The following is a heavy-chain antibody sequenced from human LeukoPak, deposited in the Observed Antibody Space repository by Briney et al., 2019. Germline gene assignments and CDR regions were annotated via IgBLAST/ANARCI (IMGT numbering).Heavy chain of an antibody. CDR2: ISYDGSNK. V-gene: IGHV3-30*18. CDR3: AKDRSGYCSSTSCYNANY. D-gene: IGHD2-2*02. Sequence: PGGSLRLSCAASGFTFSSYGMHWVRQAPGKGLEWVAVISYDGSNKYYADSVKGRFTVSRDNSKNTLYLQMNSLRAEDTAVYYCAKDRSGYCSSTSCYNANYWGQGTLVTVSS. J-gene: IGHJ4*02. CDR1: GFTFSSYG.